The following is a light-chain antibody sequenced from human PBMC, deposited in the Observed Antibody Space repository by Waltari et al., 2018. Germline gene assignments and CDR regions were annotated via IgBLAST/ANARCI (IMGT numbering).Light chain of an antibody. J-gene: IGLJ1*01. CDR2: QDN. CDR3: QAWDRSTAYV. Sequence: SYELTQPPSVSVSPGQTASITCSGVKLGDKYVCWYQQDPGQSPVLVIYQDNKRPSGIPERFSGSNSGNTATLTISGTQAMDEADYYCQAWDRSTAYVFGTGTKVTVL. V-gene: IGLV3-1*01. CDR1: KLGDKY.